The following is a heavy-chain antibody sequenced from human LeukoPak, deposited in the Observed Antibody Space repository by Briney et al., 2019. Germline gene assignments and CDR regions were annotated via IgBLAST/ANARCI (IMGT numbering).Heavy chain of an antibody. CDR2: IHSDGTT. D-gene: IGHD3-16*01. Sequence: SETLSLTCSVSGGSLTNYYWGWIRQPPGKGLEFIGYIHSDGTTNYDSSLQSRVAISLDTSKIQFSLRLYSVTAADTALYFCARLNFRGGEALHFDSWGQGTLVIVSS. CDR1: GGSLTNYY. CDR3: ARLNFRGGEALHFDS. J-gene: IGHJ4*02. V-gene: IGHV4-4*09.